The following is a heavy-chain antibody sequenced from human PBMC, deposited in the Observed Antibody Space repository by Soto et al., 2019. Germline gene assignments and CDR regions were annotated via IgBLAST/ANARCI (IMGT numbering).Heavy chain of an antibody. J-gene: IGHJ4*02. CDR2: ISYSGST. Sequence: PSETLSLTCTASGASISSTDYYWTWIRQPPGKGLESIGYISYSGSTYYNPSLKSRVTISADTSKNQFSLRLSSVTAADTAVYYCARDPSSGGYCPGPCFDYWGQGSLVTVSS. V-gene: IGHV4-30-4*01. CDR1: GASISSTDYY. D-gene: IGHD2-21*01. CDR3: ARDPSSGGYCPGPCFDY.